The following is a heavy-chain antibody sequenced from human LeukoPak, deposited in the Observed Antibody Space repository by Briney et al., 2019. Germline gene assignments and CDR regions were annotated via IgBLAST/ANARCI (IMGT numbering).Heavy chain of an antibody. V-gene: IGHV4-59*01. Sequence: SETLSLTCTVSGGSISSYYWSWNRQPPGKGLEWIGYIYYSGSTNYNPSLKSRVTISVDTSKNQFSLKLSSVTAADTAVYYCARDSYYGENWFDPWGQGTLVTVSS. CDR1: GGSISSYY. CDR2: IYYSGST. CDR3: ARDSYYGENWFDP. D-gene: IGHD4-17*01. J-gene: IGHJ5*02.